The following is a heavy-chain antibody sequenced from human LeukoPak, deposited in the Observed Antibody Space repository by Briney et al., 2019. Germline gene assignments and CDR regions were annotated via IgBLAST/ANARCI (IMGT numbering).Heavy chain of an antibody. CDR3: AKMGCSSTSCYTGDLDY. CDR2: ISGSGGST. V-gene: IGHV3-23*01. J-gene: IGHJ4*02. D-gene: IGHD2-2*02. CDR1: GFTFSSYA. Sequence: GGSLRLSCAASGFTFSSYAMSWVRQAPGKGLEWVSAISGSGGSTYYADSVKGRFTISRDNSKNTLYLQMNSLRAEDTAVYYCAKMGCSSTSCYTGDLDYWGQGTLVTVSS.